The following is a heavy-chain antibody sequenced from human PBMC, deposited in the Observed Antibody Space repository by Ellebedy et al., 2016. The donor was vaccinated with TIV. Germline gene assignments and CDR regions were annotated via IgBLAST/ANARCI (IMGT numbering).Heavy chain of an antibody. D-gene: IGHD3-10*01. CDR3: ARDSGSGAFDI. CDR2: IRQDGSRV. Sequence: PGGSLRLSCAASGFTFSSYWMTWVRQAPGKGLEWVANIRQDGSRVNYVDSVKGRFTISRDNAKNSLQLQMNGMRDEDTAVYYCARDSGSGAFDIWGQGTLVTVSS. CDR1: GFTFSSYW. J-gene: IGHJ3*02. V-gene: IGHV3-7*01.